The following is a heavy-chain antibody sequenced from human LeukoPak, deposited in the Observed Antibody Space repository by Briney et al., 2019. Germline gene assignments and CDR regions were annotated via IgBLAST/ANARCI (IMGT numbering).Heavy chain of an antibody. V-gene: IGHV3-30*18. J-gene: IGHJ4*02. CDR3: AKDHQGSGSGWYGGYFDY. Sequence: PGRPLRLSCAASGFTFSSYGMHWVRQAPGKGLEWVAVTSYDGSNKYYADSVKGRFTISRDNSKNTLYLQMNSLRAEDTAVYYCAKDHQGSGSGWYGGYFDYWGQGALVTVSS. D-gene: IGHD6-19*01. CDR2: TSYDGSNK. CDR1: GFTFSSYG.